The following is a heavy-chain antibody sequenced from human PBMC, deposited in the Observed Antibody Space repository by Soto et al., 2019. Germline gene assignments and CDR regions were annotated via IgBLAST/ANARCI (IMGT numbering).Heavy chain of an antibody. CDR2: ISYDGGNE. CDR1: GFTFSSYG. CDR3: AKDRYSGTYPTDFDY. V-gene: IGHV3-30*18. J-gene: IGHJ4*02. Sequence: GGSLRLSCADSGFTFSSYGIHWVRQAPGKGLGWVALISYDGGNEKYTESVKDRFTISRDDSHNVAYLQMSSLRTEDTAMYYCAKDRYSGTYPTDFDYWGQGSLVTVSS. D-gene: IGHD1-26*01.